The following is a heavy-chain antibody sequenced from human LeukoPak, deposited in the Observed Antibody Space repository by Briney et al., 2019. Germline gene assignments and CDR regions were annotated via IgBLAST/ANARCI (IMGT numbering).Heavy chain of an antibody. J-gene: IGHJ4*02. CDR2: IYYSGST. Sequence: SETLSLTCTVSGGSISSSSYYWSWIRQPPGKGLGWIGSIYYSGSTYYSPSLKSRVTISVDTSKNQFSLKLSSVTAADTAVYYCARTPYYYGSGSYHYSFDYWGQGTLVTVSS. CDR3: ARTPYYYGSGSYHYSFDY. V-gene: IGHV4-39*01. D-gene: IGHD3-10*01. CDR1: GGSISSSSYY.